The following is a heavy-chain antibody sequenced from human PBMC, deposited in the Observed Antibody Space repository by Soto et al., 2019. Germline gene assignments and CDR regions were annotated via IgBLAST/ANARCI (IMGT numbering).Heavy chain of an antibody. CDR3: ARGYYGDPPALDY. V-gene: IGHV3-74*01. CDR2: IKTDGSFS. Sequence: EVQLVESGGGLVQPGGSLRLSCAASGFTFSSYYMHWVRQAPVKGLVWISRIKTDGSFSSYADSVKGRFTISRDNAKNTLFLQMNSLRDDDTAVYYCARGYYGDPPALDYWGQGTLVSVSS. CDR1: GFTFSSYY. J-gene: IGHJ4*02. D-gene: IGHD4-17*01.